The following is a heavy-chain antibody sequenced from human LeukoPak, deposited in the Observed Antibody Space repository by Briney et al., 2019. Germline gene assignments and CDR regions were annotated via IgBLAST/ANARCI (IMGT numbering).Heavy chain of an antibody. CDR3: AKGVLRYFDWSPSVDY. CDR1: GFTFSSYG. CDR2: ISYDGSNK. Sequence: GGSLRLSCAASGFTFSSYGMHWVRQAPGKGLEWVAVISYDGSNKYYADSVKGRFTISRDNSKNTLYLQMNSLRAEDTAVYYCAKGVLRYFDWSPSVDYWGQGTLVTVSS. V-gene: IGHV3-30*18. J-gene: IGHJ4*02. D-gene: IGHD3-9*01.